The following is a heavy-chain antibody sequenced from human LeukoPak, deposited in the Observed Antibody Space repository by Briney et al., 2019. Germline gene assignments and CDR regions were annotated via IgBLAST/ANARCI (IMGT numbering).Heavy chain of an antibody. CDR3: VRDGEGVAISVNYWFDP. CDR1: GFTFTSYD. V-gene: IGHV1-8*01. D-gene: IGHD3-10*01. J-gene: IGHJ5*02. Sequence: ASVKVSCKASGFTFTSYDINWVRQASGQGLEWMGWMNPNNGNTGYAQKFQGRVAMTRDTSISTAYMELRGLRSEDTAVYYCVRDGEGVAISVNYWFDPWGQGTLVTVSS. CDR2: MNPNNGNT.